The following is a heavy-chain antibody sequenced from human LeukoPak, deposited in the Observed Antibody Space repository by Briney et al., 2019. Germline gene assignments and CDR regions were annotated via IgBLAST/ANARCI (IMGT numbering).Heavy chain of an antibody. V-gene: IGHV5-51*01. Sequence: GESLKISCKGSGYSFTSYWIGWVRQMPGKGLEWMGIIYPGDSDTRYSPSFQGQVTISADKSISTAYLQWSSLKASDTAMYYCARPYCSGGSRYSGYFDYWGQGTLVTVSS. CDR3: ARPYCSGGSRYSGYFDY. CDR2: IYPGDSDT. CDR1: GYSFTSYW. J-gene: IGHJ4*02. D-gene: IGHD2-15*01.